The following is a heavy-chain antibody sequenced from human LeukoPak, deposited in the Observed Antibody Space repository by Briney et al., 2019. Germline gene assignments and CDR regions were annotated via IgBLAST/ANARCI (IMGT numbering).Heavy chain of an antibody. D-gene: IGHD5-24*01. V-gene: IGHV3-30*04. Sequence: AGGSLRLSCAASGFTFSSYAMHWVRQAPGKGLEWVAVISYDGSNKYYAGSVKGRFTISRDNSKNTLYLQMNSLRAEDTAVYYCARVWEMATITPCDYWGQGTLVTISS. CDR2: ISYDGSNK. J-gene: IGHJ4*02. CDR1: GFTFSSYA. CDR3: ARVWEMATITPCDY.